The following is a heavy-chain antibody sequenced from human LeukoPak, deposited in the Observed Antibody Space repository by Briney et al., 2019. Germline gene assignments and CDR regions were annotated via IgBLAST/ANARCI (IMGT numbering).Heavy chain of an antibody. CDR2: ISAYNGNT. D-gene: IGHD3-22*01. V-gene: IGHV1-18*01. J-gene: IGHJ6*03. Sequence: ASVKVSCKASGYTFTSYGISWVRQAPGQGLEWMGWISAYNGNTNYAQKLQGRVTMTTDTSTSTAYMELSSLRSEDTAVYYCASEYHYDSSGYYDNYMDVWGKGTTVTVSS. CDR3: ASEYHYDSSGYYDNYMDV. CDR1: GYTFTSYG.